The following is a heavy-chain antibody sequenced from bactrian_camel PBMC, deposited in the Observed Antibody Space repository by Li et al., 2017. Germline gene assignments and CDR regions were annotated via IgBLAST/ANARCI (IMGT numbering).Heavy chain of an antibody. D-gene: IGHD6*01. CDR1: GYTRVSAC. CDR3: AAGYGGQWSPPFQGNEYKY. CDR2: IWTGGGTT. V-gene: IGHV3-3*01. Sequence: HVQLVESGGGSVQAGGSLRLSCTIGGYTRVSACLGWFHQAPGKEREGVAAIWTGGGTTYYADSVRGRFTISQDSAKNILYLQMHSLKPEDTAMYYCAAGYGGQWSPPFQGNEYKYWGQGTQVTVS. J-gene: IGHJ4*01.